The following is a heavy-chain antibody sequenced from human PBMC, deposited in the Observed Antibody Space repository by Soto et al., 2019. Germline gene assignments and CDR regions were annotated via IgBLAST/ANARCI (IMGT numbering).Heavy chain of an antibody. Sequence: GGSLRLSCAASGFSFSIYSMNWVRQAPGKGLEWVSGISGSGGSTYYADSVKGRFTISRDNSKNTLYLQMNSLRAEDTAVYFCAKEGSGWPKFDDWGQGTLVTVSS. J-gene: IGHJ4*02. CDR1: GFSFSIYS. CDR3: AKEGSGWPKFDD. CDR2: ISGSGGST. D-gene: IGHD6-19*01. V-gene: IGHV3-23*01.